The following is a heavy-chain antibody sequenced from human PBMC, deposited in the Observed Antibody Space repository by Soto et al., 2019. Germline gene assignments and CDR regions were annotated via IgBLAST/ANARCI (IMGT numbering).Heavy chain of an antibody. CDR3: ARGPFGGLNYFES. J-gene: IGHJ4*02. CDR2: IFPLTDIP. V-gene: IGHV1-69*02. CDR1: GGTFRNYP. D-gene: IGHD2-15*01. Sequence: QVQLVQSGTEVKKPGSSVKVSCKASGGTFRNYPINWVRQAPGQGLEWMGSIFPLTDIPDYAQNFQARLTISADKFTRPAYNELSSLTSDDTGIDFWARGPFGGLNYFESWGQGTLVTVSS.